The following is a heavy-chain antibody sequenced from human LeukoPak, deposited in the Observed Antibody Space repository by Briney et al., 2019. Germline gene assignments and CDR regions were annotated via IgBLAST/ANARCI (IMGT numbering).Heavy chain of an antibody. Sequence: GGSLRLSCAASGFSFSNHAMNWVRQAPGKGLEWVSALGDNDGRTFYADSVKGRFTISRDNSKNTLYLQMNRLRAEDTAIYYCAKNAKDNYDMFFDFWGQGTLVTVSS. V-gene: IGHV3-23*01. J-gene: IGHJ4*02. CDR3: AKNAKDNYDMFFDF. CDR1: GFSFSNHA. CDR2: LGDNDGRT. D-gene: IGHD3-9*01.